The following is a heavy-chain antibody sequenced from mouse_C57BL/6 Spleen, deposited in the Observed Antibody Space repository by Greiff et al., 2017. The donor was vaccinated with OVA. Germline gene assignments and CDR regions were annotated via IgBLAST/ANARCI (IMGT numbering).Heavy chain of an antibody. Sequence: VKLMESGPGLVQPSQSLSITCTVSGFSLTSYGVHWVRQSPGKGLEWLGAIWSGGSTDYNAAFISRLSISKDNSKSQVFFKMNSLQADDTAIYYCARSLYDGYYSGFDYWGQGTTLTVSS. CDR3: ARSLYDGYYSGFDY. D-gene: IGHD2-3*01. CDR2: IWSGGST. CDR1: GFSLTSYG. V-gene: IGHV2-2*01. J-gene: IGHJ2*01.